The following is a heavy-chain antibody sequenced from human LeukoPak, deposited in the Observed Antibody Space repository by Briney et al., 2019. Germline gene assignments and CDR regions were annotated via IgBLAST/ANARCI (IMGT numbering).Heavy chain of an antibody. D-gene: IGHD2-2*01. CDR1: GGSFSGYY. V-gene: IGHV4-34*01. CDR2: INHSGST. CDR3: AGGPTSSFDY. J-gene: IGHJ4*02. Sequence: SETLSLTCAVYGGSFSGYYWSWIRQPPGKGLEWIGEINHSGSTNYNPSLKSRVTISVDTSKNQFSLKVSSVTAADTAVYYCAGGPTSSFDYWGQGTLVTVSS.